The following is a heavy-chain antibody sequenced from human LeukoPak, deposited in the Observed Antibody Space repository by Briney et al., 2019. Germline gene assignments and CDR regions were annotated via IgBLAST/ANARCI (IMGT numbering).Heavy chain of an antibody. CDR2: ISYDGSNK. D-gene: IGHD3-22*01. CDR1: GFNFSRYG. Sequence: PGGSLRLSCAASGFNFSRYGMHWVRQAPGKGLEWVAVISYDGSNKYYADSVKGRFTISRDNSRTTLYLQMNSLRAEDTAVYYCAKESEHDYYDSSGYYGHWGQGTLVTVSS. V-gene: IGHV3-30*18. J-gene: IGHJ4*02. CDR3: AKESEHDYYDSSGYYGH.